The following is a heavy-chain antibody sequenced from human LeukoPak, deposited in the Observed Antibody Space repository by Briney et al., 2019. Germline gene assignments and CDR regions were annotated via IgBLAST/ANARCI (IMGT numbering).Heavy chain of an antibody. CDR1: GGSFSGYY. D-gene: IGHD4-17*01. CDR2: INHSGST. V-gene: IGHV4-34*01. CDR3: ASSSPRVTTYLAFDI. J-gene: IGHJ3*02. Sequence: SETLSLTCAVYGGSFSGYYWSWIRQPPGKGLEWIGEINHSGSTNYNPSLKSRVTISVDTSKNQFSLKLSSVTAADTAVYYCASSSPRVTTYLAFDIWGQGTMVTVSS.